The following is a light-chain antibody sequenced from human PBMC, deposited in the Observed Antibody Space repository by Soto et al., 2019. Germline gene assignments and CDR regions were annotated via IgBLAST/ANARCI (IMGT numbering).Light chain of an antibody. Sequence: EIVLTQSPGTLSLSPGERVTLSCRASQSVSSTYLAWYQQKPGQAPRLLIYGASSRATGIPDRFSGSGSGTDFTLTISRLEPEDFAVYYCQQFGSSPLYTFGQGTKLAIK. V-gene: IGKV3-20*01. CDR1: QSVSSTY. CDR2: GAS. CDR3: QQFGSSPLYT. J-gene: IGKJ2*01.